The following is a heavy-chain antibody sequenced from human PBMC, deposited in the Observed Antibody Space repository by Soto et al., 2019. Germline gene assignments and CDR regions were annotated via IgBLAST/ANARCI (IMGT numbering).Heavy chain of an antibody. D-gene: IGHD1-1*01. J-gene: IGHJ3*02. CDR2: ISGTGLSK. V-gene: IGHV3-23*01. CDR3: ASAGSVNENAFDI. Sequence: GGSLRLSCEASGFTFETTALSWVRQAPGKGLEWVATISGTGLSKYYADSMKSRFIISRDNSRNTLYLQMNSLRAEDTAIYYCASAGSVNENAFDIWGQGTMVTASS. CDR1: GFTFETTA.